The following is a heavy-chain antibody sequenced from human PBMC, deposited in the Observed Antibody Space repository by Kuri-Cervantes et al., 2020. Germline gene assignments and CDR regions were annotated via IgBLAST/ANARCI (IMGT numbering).Heavy chain of an antibody. CDR2: ISYDGGNK. D-gene: IGHD6-19*01. V-gene: IGHV3-30-3*01. Sequence: GGSLRLSCAASAFTFSSYAMHWVRQAPGKGLEWVAVISYDGGNKYYADSVKGRFSISRDNSKQMLFLEMNSLKTDDTALYYCARDGLAVDGFSGLIDYWGQGALVTVSS. CDR3: ARDGLAVDGFSGLIDY. J-gene: IGHJ4*02. CDR1: AFTFSSYA.